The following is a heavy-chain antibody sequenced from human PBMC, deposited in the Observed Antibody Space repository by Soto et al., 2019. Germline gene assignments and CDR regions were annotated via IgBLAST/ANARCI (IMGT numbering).Heavy chain of an antibody. CDR2: IYYSGST. D-gene: IGHD5-18*01. CDR1: GGSISSSSYY. J-gene: IGHJ4*02. V-gene: IGHV4-39*01. Sequence: KPSETLSLTCTVSGGSISSSSYYWGWIRQPPGKGLEWIGSIYYSGSTYYNPSLKSRVTISVDTSKNQFSLKLSSVTAADTAVYYCARQQVVDTAMAPDYWGQGTLVTVSS. CDR3: ARQQVVDTAMAPDY.